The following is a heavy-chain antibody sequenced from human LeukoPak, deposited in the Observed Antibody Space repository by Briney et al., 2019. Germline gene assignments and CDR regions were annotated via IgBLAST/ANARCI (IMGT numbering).Heavy chain of an antibody. CDR3: ARASFPPWGTNGVSDWFDP. CDR2: IYYSGST. Sequence: GSLRLSCAASGFTFSSYWGWIRQPPGKGLEWIGNIYYSGSTYYNPSLKSRVTISVDTSKNQFSLKLSSVTAADTAVYHCARASFPPWGTNGVSDWFDPWGQGTLVTVSS. J-gene: IGHJ5*02. D-gene: IGHD2-8*01. V-gene: IGHV4-39*07. CDR1: GFTFSSY.